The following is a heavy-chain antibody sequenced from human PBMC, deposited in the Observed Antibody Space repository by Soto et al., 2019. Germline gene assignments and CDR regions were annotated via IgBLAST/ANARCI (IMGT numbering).Heavy chain of an antibody. CDR1: GFTFDDYA. Sequence: EVQLVESGGGLVQPGRSLRLSCAASGFTFDDYAMHWVRQAPGKGLEWVSGISWNSGSIGYADSVKGRFTISRDNAKNSLYRQMNSLRAGYTALYCWAKAKYDFWSGYYTGWFDPWGQGTLVTVSS. V-gene: IGHV3-9*01. CDR3: AKAKYDFWSGYYTGWFDP. D-gene: IGHD3-3*01. J-gene: IGHJ5*02. CDR2: ISWNSGSI.